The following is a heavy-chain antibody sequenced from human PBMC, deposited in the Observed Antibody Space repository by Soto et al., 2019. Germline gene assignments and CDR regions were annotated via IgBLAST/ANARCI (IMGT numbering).Heavy chain of an antibody. J-gene: IGHJ6*02. Sequence: GGSLRLSCAASGFTFSSYAMHWVRQAPGKGLEWVAVISYDGSNKYYADSVKGRFTISRDNSKNTLYLQMNSLRAEDTAVYYCARGMVRGVWSYYYGMDVWGQGTTVTVSS. CDR2: ISYDGSNK. V-gene: IGHV3-30-3*01. CDR3: ARGMVRGVWSYYYGMDV. D-gene: IGHD3-10*01. CDR1: GFTFSSYA.